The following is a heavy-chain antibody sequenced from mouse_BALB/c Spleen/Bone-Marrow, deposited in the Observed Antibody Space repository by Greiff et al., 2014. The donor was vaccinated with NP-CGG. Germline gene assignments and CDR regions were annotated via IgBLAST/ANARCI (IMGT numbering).Heavy chain of an antibody. CDR1: GYAFTNYL. J-gene: IGHJ2*01. Sequence: QVQLQQSGAELVRPGTAVNVSCKASGYAFTNYLIEWVKQRPGQGLEWIGVINPGSGGANYNEKFKGKATLTADKSSSTAYMQLSSLTSGDSAVYFCARFGRYYFDYWGHGTTLTVSS. V-gene: IGHV1-54*01. CDR3: ARFGRYYFDY. CDR2: INPGSGGA.